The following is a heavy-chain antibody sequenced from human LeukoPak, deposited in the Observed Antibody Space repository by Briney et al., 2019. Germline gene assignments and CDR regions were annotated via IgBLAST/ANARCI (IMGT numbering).Heavy chain of an antibody. V-gene: IGHV4-39*07. Sequence: SETLSLTCTVSGGSISSSSYYWGWIRQPPGKGLEWIGSIYYSGSTYYNPSLKSRVTISVDTSKNQFSLKLSSVTAADTAVYYCARSYGSVGYNWFDPWGQGTLVTVSS. CDR2: IYYSGST. D-gene: IGHD3-10*01. CDR1: GGSISSSSYY. CDR3: ARSYGSVGYNWFDP. J-gene: IGHJ5*02.